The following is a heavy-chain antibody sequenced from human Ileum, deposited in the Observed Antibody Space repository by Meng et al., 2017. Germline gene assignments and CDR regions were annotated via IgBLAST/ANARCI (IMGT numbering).Heavy chain of an antibody. CDR2: INPNSGGT. D-gene: IGHD3-22*01. Sequence: GQLVQSGAEVKRARASVKVSCQASGYTFTGYYMHWVRKAPGQGLEWMGRINPNSGGTNYAQKFQGRVTMTRDTSISTAYMELSRLRSDDTAVYYCARERFYYYDSSGSINWGQGTLVTVSS. V-gene: IGHV1-2*06. CDR3: ARERFYYYDSSGSIN. CDR1: GYTFTGYY. J-gene: IGHJ4*02.